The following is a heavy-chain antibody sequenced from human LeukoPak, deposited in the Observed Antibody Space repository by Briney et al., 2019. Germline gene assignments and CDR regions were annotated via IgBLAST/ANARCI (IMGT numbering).Heavy chain of an antibody. D-gene: IGHD3-16*01. J-gene: IGHJ6*02. CDR1: GFTFSDYY. Sequence: GGSLRLSCAASGFTFSDYYMSWIRQAPGKGLEWVSYISSSGSTIYYADSVKGRFTISRDNAKNSLYLQMNSLRAEDPAVYYCARAHFWDYYYGMDVWGQGTTVTVSS. CDR2: ISSSGSTI. CDR3: ARAHFWDYYYGMDV. V-gene: IGHV3-11*01.